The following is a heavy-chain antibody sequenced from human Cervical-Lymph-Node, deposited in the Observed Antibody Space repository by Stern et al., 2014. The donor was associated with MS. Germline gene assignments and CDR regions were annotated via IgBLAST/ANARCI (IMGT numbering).Heavy chain of an antibody. Sequence: QITLKESGPTLVKPTQTLTLTCTFSGLSLSTSGVAVGWIRQPPGKALEWLALTFWADDKRYSPSLKSRLTITKDTSKNQVVLTITNMDPVDTGTYYCVRHRPYSSSWYRAKGNWFDPWGQGTLVTVSS. J-gene: IGHJ5*02. CDR2: TFWADDK. D-gene: IGHD6-13*01. CDR1: GLSLSTSGVA. V-gene: IGHV2-5*04. CDR3: VRHRPYSSSWYRAKGNWFDP.